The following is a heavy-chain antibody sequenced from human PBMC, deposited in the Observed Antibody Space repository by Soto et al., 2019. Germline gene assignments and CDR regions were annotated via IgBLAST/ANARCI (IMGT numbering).Heavy chain of an antibody. CDR1: GFTFSSYA. CDR3: VKGEYYYDSSGYYPFDY. Sequence: GVSLRLSCAASGFTFSSYAMSWVRQAPGKGLEWVSAISGSGGSTYYADSVKGRFTISRDNSKNTVYLQMSSLRVEDTAVYYCVKGEYYYDSSGYYPFDYWGQGTLVTVSS. J-gene: IGHJ4*02. D-gene: IGHD3-22*01. V-gene: IGHV3-23*01. CDR2: ISGSGGST.